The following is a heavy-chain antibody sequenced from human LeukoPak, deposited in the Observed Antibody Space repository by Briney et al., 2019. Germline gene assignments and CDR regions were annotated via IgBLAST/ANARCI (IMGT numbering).Heavy chain of an antibody. D-gene: IGHD3-9*01. Sequence: SETLSLTCTVSGASISSFYWSWIRQPPGRALEWFGYINYSGSTNSNPSLKSRVTISVDTSKNQFSLKVSSVTAADTAGYYCARGTSNVLGHFDWLHMDVWGKGTTVTVSS. CDR3: ARGTSNVLGHFDWLHMDV. V-gene: IGHV4-59*01. CDR2: INYSGST. CDR1: GASISSFY. J-gene: IGHJ6*03.